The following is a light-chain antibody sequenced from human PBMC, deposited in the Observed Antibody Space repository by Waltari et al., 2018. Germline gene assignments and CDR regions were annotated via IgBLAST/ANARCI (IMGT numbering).Light chain of an antibody. J-gene: IGLJ2*01. V-gene: IGLV3-19*01. CDR3: NSRDSSGNQVV. Sequence: SSELTQDPAVSVALGQTVRITCQGDSLRSYYASWYQQKPGQAPVLVIYGKNNRPSGIPDRFSGSSSGNTASLTITVAQAEDEADYYCNSRDSSGNQVVFGGGTKLTVL. CDR2: GKN. CDR1: SLRSYY.